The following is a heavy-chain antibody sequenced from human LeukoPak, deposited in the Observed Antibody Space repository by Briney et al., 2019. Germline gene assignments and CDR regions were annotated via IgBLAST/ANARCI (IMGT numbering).Heavy chain of an antibody. CDR3: ARAMSRGAFDI. Sequence: EPSETLSLTCTVCSGSISSYYWSWIRQPPGKGLEWIGYIYYSGSTNYNPSLKSRVTISVDTSKNQFSLKLSSVTAADTAVYYCARAMSRGAFDIWGQGTMVTVSS. CDR1: SGSISSYY. CDR2: IYYSGST. J-gene: IGHJ3*02. V-gene: IGHV4-59*01.